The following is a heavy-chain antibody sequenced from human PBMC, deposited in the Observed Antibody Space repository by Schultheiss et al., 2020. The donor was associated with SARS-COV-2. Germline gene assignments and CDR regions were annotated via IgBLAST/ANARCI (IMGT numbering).Heavy chain of an antibody. CDR3: ARGIGIALSYAFDI. J-gene: IGHJ3*02. CDR1: GFTFSRSV. CDR2: ISDSDDNT. D-gene: IGHD2/OR15-2a*01. Sequence: GGSLRLSCAASGFTFSRSVMSWVRQAPGKGLEWVSAISDSDDNTYYADSAKGRFTISRDNSKNTLYLQMNSLRAEDTAVYYCARGIGIALSYAFDIWGQGTVVTVSS. V-gene: IGHV3-23*01.